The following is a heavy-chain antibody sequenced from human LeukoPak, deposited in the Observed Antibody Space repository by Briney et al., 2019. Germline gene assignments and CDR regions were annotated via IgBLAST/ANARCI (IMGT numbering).Heavy chain of an antibody. CDR3: ARDQTPFY. CDR1: GFTFSNYR. D-gene: IGHD2-15*01. Sequence: PGGSLRLSCTASGFTFSNYRMNWVRQAPGKGLEWVSYISSSSGTIYYADSVKGRFTSSRDNAKNSLYLQMNSLRAEDTAVYYCARDQTPFYWGQGSLVTVSS. J-gene: IGHJ4*02. V-gene: IGHV3-48*01. CDR2: ISSSSGTI.